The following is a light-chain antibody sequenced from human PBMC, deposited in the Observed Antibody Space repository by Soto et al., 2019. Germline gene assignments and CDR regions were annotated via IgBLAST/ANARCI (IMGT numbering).Light chain of an antibody. Sequence: EIVLTQSPATLSLSPGERATLSCRASQSVSSYLAWFQQKPGQPPRLLIYDTSNRATGIPARFSGSGSGTDFTLTISSLEPEDFAVYYRQQRSTWRRTFGQGTKVEIK. CDR1: QSVSSY. CDR2: DTS. J-gene: IGKJ1*01. CDR3: QQRSTWRRT. V-gene: IGKV3-11*01.